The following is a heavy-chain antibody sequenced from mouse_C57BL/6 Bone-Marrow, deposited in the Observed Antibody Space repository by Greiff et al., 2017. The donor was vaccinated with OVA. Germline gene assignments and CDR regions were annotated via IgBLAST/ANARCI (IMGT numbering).Heavy chain of an antibody. CDR2: SRNKANDYTT. CDR3: ARDNWDWYFDV. V-gene: IGHV7-1*01. J-gene: IGHJ1*03. CDR1: GFTFSDFY. D-gene: IGHD4-1*01. Sequence: EVQVVESGGGLVQSGRSLRLSCATSGFTFSDFYMAWVRQAPGKGLEWIAASRNKANDYTTEYSASVKGRFIVSRDTSQSSLYLQMNALRAEDTAIYYCARDNWDWYFDVWGTGTTVTVSS.